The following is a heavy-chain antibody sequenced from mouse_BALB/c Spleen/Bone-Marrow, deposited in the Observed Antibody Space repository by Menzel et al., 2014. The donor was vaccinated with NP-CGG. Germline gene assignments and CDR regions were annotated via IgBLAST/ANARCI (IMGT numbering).Heavy chain of an antibody. Sequence: VQLKESGGGLVKPGGSLKLSCAASGFTFSSYAMSWVRQSPEKRLEWVAEISSGGNYTYYPATVTGRLTISRDTAKNILCREMMSLRSDDTAMYYGVRAYCSSYAMDYWGQGTSVTVSS. CDR2: ISSGGNYT. J-gene: IGHJ4*01. CDR1: GFTFSSYA. CDR3: VRAYCSSYAMDY. V-gene: IGHV5-9-4*01. D-gene: IGHD6-1*01.